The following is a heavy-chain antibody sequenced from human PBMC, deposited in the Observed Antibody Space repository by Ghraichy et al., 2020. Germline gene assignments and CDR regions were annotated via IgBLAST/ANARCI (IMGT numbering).Heavy chain of an antibody. D-gene: IGHD1-26*01. CDR2: IKEDGGEK. J-gene: IGHJ4*02. CDR1: GFIFSRYW. Sequence: GGSLRLSCAASGFIFSRYWMSWVRQAPGKGLEWVATIKEDGGEKYFLDSVRRRFTISRDNAKNSLFLQMNNLRAEDTGVYYCARDLGLWSPSDYCGQGTVVPVSS. V-gene: IGHV3-7*01. CDR3: ARDLGLWSPSDY.